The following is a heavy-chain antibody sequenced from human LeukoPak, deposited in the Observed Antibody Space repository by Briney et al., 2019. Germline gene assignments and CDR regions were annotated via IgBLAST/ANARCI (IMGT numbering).Heavy chain of an antibody. V-gene: IGHV1-69*05. D-gene: IGHD3-22*01. CDR1: GGTFSSYA. CDR3: ARVGYYDRQPSDY. J-gene: IGHJ4*02. CDR2: IIPIFGTA. Sequence: EASVKVSCKASGGTFSSYAISWVRQAPGQGLEWMGGIIPIFGTANYAQRFQGRVTITTDESTSTAYMELSSLRSEDTAVYYRARVGYYDRQPSDYWGQGTLVTVSS.